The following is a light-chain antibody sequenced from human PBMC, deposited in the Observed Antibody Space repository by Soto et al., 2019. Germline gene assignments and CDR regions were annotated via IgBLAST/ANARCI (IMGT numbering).Light chain of an antibody. CDR3: QQYYSYPPA. J-gene: IGKJ1*01. CDR1: QTIITY. Sequence: DIQMTQSPSSLSASVGDRVTITCRASQTIITYLNWYQQSPGKAPKLLMHAASNLQSGVPSRFSGSGSGTDFTLTISCLQSEDFATYYCQQYYSYPPAFGQGTKVEIK. CDR2: AAS. V-gene: IGKV1-39*01.